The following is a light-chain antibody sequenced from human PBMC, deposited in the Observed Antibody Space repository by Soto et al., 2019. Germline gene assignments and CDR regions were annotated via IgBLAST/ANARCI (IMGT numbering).Light chain of an antibody. CDR2: GAS. J-gene: IGKJ5*01. Sequence: EIQITQSPPSLSASVGDRDTITCRASQGISTWLAWYQQKAGKAPNLLIYGASNLHSGVPSRFSGSGSGTNFTLTISSLQPEDFATYYCQQANSFPITFGQGTRLEIK. CDR1: QGISTW. V-gene: IGKV1-12*01. CDR3: QQANSFPIT.